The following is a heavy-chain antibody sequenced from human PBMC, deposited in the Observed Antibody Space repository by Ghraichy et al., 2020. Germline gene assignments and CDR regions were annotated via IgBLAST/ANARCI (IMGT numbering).Heavy chain of an antibody. J-gene: IGHJ4*02. V-gene: IGHV3-7*03. CDR3: TRDRAFKCFDY. Sequence: GGSLRLSCAASGFNFTSSWMNWVRQAPGKELEWVAGIKPDGSENYHVDSVTGRFTISRDNARNLLYLQMNSLRAEDTAFYYCTRDRAFKCFDYWGQGTLVTVSS. CDR1: GFNFTSSW. D-gene: IGHD3-10*01. CDR2: IKPDGSEN.